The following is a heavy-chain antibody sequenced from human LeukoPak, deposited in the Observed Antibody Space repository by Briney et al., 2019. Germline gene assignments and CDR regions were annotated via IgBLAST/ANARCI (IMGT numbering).Heavy chain of an antibody. CDR2: IYYSGNT. Sequence: SETLSLTCTVSGGSINNDIYAWGWIRQPPGKGLEWIGTIYYSGNTYYNPSLDSRVTISVDTSKNQFSLKLSSVTAADTAVYYCARLTITGTGRGYMYVWGKGTTVTVSS. V-gene: IGHV4-39*01. J-gene: IGHJ6*03. CDR1: GGSINNDIYA. CDR3: ARLTITGTGRGYMYV. D-gene: IGHD1-7*01.